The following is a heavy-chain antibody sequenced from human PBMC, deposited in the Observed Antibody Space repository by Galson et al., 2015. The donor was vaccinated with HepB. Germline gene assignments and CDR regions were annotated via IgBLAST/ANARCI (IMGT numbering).Heavy chain of an antibody. CDR1: GFTFSDSF. D-gene: IGHD3-16*01. J-gene: IGHJ5*02. Sequence: SLRLSCATSGFTFSDSFMSWIRQAPGKGLEWVSFINPCGSYAKYADSVKGRFTISRDNAENSVYLQMDSLRAEDTAIYYCAREYYANPDHWGQGTQVTVSS. CDR2: INPCGSYA. V-gene: IGHV3-11*06. CDR3: AREYYANPDH.